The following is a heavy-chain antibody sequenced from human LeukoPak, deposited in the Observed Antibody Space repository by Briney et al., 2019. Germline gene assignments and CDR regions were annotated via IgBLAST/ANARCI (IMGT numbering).Heavy chain of an antibody. D-gene: IGHD2/OR15-2a*01. V-gene: IGHV1-2*02. Sequence: ASVKLSCKASGYTFTGYYMHWVRQAPGQGLEWMGWINPNSGGTNYAQKYQGMVTMTKATSISTAYMELCMLASDDAAVYYGASFANLIPNRAFDYWGQGTLVTVSS. CDR3: ASFANLIPNRAFDY. CDR1: GYTFTGYY. CDR2: INPNSGGT. J-gene: IGHJ4*02.